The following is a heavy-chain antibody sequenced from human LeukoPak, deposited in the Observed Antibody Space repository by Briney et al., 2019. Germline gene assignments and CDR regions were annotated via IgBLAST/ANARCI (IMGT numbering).Heavy chain of an antibody. CDR1: GYSFTSYW. D-gene: IGHD3-9*01. J-gene: IGHJ4*02. Sequence: GESLKISCKGSGYSFTSYWIGWVRQMPGKGLEWMGIIYPGDSDTRYSPSFQGQVTISADKSISTAYLQWSSLKASDTAMYYCARQRNFDWLLAPFDYWGQGTLVTVSS. V-gene: IGHV5-51*01. CDR2: IYPGDSDT. CDR3: ARQRNFDWLLAPFDY.